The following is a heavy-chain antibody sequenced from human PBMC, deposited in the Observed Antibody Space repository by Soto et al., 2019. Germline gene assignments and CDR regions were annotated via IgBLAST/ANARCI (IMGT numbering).Heavy chain of an antibody. J-gene: IGHJ6*02. CDR1: GDSVSSNSAA. CDR2: TYYRSKWYN. Sequence: PSQTLSLTCAISGDSVSSNSAAWNWIRQSPSRGLEWLGRTYYRSKWYNDYAVSVKSRITINPGTSKNQFSLQLNSVTPEDTAVYYCARDLFGRNWGSGYYYYGMDVWGQGTTVTVSS. V-gene: IGHV6-1*01. D-gene: IGHD7-27*01. CDR3: ARDLFGRNWGSGYYYYGMDV.